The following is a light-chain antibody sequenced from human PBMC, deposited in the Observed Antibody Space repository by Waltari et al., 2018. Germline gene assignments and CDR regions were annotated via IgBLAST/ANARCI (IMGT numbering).Light chain of an antibody. CDR3: QQYESSPRT. CDR1: QSVLHSSNNKNY. V-gene: IGKV4-1*01. J-gene: IGKJ1*01. Sequence: DIVMTQSPDSLAVSLGERATINCKSSQSVLHSSNNKNYLAWYQQKPGQPPKLLIYWASTRESGVPDRCSGSGSGTDFTLTITSLQAEEVAVYHCQQYESSPRTFGQGTKVEI. CDR2: WAS.